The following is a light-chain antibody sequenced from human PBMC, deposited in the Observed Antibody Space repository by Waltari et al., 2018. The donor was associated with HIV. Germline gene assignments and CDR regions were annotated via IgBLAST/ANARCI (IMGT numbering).Light chain of an antibody. CDR2: DNN. Sequence: QSVLTQSPSVSAAPGQNVTISCSGNSVHICHNYVSWYQQVPGTAPKLLIYDNNKRPSDIPDRFSASKSGTSATLGITGLQTGDEAEYYCGTWDSNLSAWIFGGGTKLTVL. J-gene: IGLJ2*01. CDR1: SVHICHNY. CDR3: GTWDSNLSAWI. V-gene: IGLV1-51*01.